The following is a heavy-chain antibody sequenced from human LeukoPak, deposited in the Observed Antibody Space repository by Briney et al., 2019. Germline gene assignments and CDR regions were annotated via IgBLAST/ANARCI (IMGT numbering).Heavy chain of an antibody. CDR1: GFTFSSYW. CDR3: AGSRIAAAEYYFDY. J-gene: IGHJ4*02. V-gene: IGHV3-7*03. D-gene: IGHD6-13*01. Sequence: GGSLRLSCVVSGFTFSSYWMTWVRQAPGKGLEGVANIKQDGSAKYYVDSVKGRFTISRDNAKNSLYLQMNSLRAEDTAVYYCAGSRIAAAEYYFDYWGQGTLVTVSS. CDR2: IKQDGSAK.